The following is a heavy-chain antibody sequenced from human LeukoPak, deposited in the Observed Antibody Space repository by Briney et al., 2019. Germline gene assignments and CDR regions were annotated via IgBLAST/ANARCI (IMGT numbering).Heavy chain of an antibody. Sequence: ASVKVSCKASGYTFTGYYMHWVRQAPGKGLEWMGGFDPEDGETIYAQKFQGRVTMTEDTSTDTAYMELSSLRSEDTAVYYCATPIPISITMIVVVNRGDAFDIWGQGTMVTVSS. CDR3: ATPIPISITMIVVVNRGDAFDI. J-gene: IGHJ3*02. D-gene: IGHD3-22*01. V-gene: IGHV1-24*01. CDR1: GYTFTGYY. CDR2: FDPEDGET.